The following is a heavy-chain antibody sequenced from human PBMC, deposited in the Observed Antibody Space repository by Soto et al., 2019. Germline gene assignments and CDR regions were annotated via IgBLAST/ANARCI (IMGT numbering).Heavy chain of an antibody. V-gene: IGHV1-18*01. Sequence: QVQLVQSGAEVKKPGASVKVSCKASGYTFTSYGISWVRQAPGQGLEWMGWISAYNGNTNYAQKLQGRVTMTTDTSTSTAYMELRSLRSNDTAVYYCARDRLIVGATLDAFDIWGQGTMVTVSS. CDR1: GYTFTSYG. CDR3: ARDRLIVGATLDAFDI. D-gene: IGHD1-26*01. J-gene: IGHJ3*02. CDR2: ISAYNGNT.